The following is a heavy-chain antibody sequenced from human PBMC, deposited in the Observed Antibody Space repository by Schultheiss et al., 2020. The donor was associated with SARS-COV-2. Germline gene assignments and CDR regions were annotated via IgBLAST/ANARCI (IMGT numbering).Heavy chain of an antibody. D-gene: IGHD2-2*01. CDR2: INPSGGST. Sequence: ASVKVSCKASGGTFSSYAISWVRQAPGQGLEWMGIINPSGGSTSYAQKFQGRVTMTRDTSISTAYMELSRLRSDDTAVYYCARAPPRIPEVFDYWGQGTLVTVSS. V-gene: IGHV1-46*01. CDR1: GGTFSSYA. J-gene: IGHJ4*02. CDR3: ARAPPRIPEVFDY.